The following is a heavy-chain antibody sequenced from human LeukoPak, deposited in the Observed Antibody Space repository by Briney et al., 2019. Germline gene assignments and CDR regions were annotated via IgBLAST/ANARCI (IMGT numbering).Heavy chain of an antibody. CDR3: VRGDSSRHPYYFDY. Sequence: SQTLSLSCAISGVSVSSNSAAWNWIRQSPSRGLERLVSTYYRSKWYNDYAVSVNSRITINPDTPTNHFSIQLNSVTPEHPGVYYCVRGDSSRHPYYFDYWGQGTLVTVSS. J-gene: IGHJ4*02. V-gene: IGHV6-1*01. CDR2: TYYRSKWYN. D-gene: IGHD3-22*01. CDR1: GVSVSSNSAA.